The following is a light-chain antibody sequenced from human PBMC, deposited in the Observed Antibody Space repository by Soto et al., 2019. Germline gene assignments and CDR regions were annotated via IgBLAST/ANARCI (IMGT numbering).Light chain of an antibody. CDR2: DAS. J-gene: IGKJ4*01. CDR3: QQRISWPTT. CDR1: QTVSRY. Sequence: EIVLTQSPATLSLSPGERATLSCRASQTVSRYLVWYQQRPGQAPRLLLYDASNRATGIPARFSGSGSGTYFTLTISSLEPEDFAVYYCQQRISWPTTFGGGTKVEVK. V-gene: IGKV3-11*01.